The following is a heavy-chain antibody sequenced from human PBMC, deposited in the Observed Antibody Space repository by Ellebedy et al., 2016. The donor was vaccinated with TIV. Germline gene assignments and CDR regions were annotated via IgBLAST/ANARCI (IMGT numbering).Heavy chain of an antibody. CDR3: ATEEEVTTIAFEF. Sequence: PGGSLRLSCVASGFDFGSYSMNWVRQAPGKGLEGVSYISSTSSRMFYAGSVKGRFTISRDNAKRSLHLQMSSLKDEDTAVYYCATEEEVTTIAFEFWGQGALVTVSS. D-gene: IGHD4-17*01. CDR2: ISSTSSRM. J-gene: IGHJ4*02. V-gene: IGHV3-48*02. CDR1: GFDFGSYS.